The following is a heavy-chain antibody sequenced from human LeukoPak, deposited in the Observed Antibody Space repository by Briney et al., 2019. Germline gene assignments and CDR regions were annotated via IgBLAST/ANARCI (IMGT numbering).Heavy chain of an antibody. CDR2: ISGSGTTT. Sequence: GGSLRLSCAASGFTFSSYAMSWVRQAPGKGLEWVSSISGSGTTTYYADSVKGRFTISRDNSKNTLSVQMNSLRVEDTAVYYCAKSPGGRHHNWGQGTLVTVSS. D-gene: IGHD3-16*01. CDR1: GFTFSSYA. J-gene: IGHJ4*02. V-gene: IGHV3-23*01. CDR3: AKSPGGRHHN.